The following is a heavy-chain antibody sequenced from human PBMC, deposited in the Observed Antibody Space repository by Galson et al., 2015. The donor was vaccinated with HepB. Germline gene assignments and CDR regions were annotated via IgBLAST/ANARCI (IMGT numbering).Heavy chain of an antibody. J-gene: IGHJ4*02. Sequence: SLRLSCAASGFTFRDYGMHWVRQAPGKGLEWVAVIWYDGSNKYYADSVKGRLTISRDNSKNTLYLQMNSLRAEDTAIYYCATVRSGSGWYIDYWGQGTLVTVSS. D-gene: IGHD6-19*01. CDR1: GFTFRDYG. CDR3: ATVRSGSGWYIDY. CDR2: IWYDGSNK. V-gene: IGHV3-33*01.